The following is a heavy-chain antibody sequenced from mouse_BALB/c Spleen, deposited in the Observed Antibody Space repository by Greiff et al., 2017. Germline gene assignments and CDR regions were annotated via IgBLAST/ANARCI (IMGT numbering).Heavy chain of an antibody. J-gene: IGHJ1*01. CDR1: GFTFSDYY. CDR2: ISDGGSYT. D-gene: IGHD4-1*01. Sequence: EVKLMESGGGLVKPGGSLKLSCAASGFTFSDYYMYWVRQTPEKRLEWVATISDGGSYTYYPDSVKGRFTISRDNAKNNLYLQMSSLSSEDTAMYYGARDLGHWYFDFWGAGTTVTVSS. V-gene: IGHV5-4*02. CDR3: ARDLGHWYFDF.